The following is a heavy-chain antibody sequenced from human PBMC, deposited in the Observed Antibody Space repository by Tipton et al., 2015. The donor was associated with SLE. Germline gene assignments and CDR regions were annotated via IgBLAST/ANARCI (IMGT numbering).Heavy chain of an antibody. V-gene: IGHV4-59*01. J-gene: IGHJ4*02. D-gene: IGHD3-10*01. Sequence: TLSLTCTVSGGSISSYYWSWIRQPPGKGLEWIGYIYYSGSTNYKPSLKSRVTISVDTSKNQFSLKLSSVTAADTAVYYCTRHRLGGADSFDYWGQGALVTVSS. CDR1: GGSISSYY. CDR2: IYYSGST. CDR3: TRHRLGGADSFDY.